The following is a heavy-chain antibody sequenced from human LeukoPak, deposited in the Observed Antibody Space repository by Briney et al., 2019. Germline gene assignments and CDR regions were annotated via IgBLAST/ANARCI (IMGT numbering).Heavy chain of an antibody. J-gene: IGHJ5*02. CDR1: GCTFSSYA. CDR2: IIPILGIA. V-gene: IGHV1-69*04. D-gene: IGHD3-22*01. Sequence: SVKVSCKASGCTFSSYAISWVRQAPGQGLEWMGRIIPILGIANYAQKFQGRVAITADKSTSTAYMELSSLRSEDTAVYYCASSPYYYDSSGYPNWFDPWGQGTLVTVSS. CDR3: ASSPYYYDSSGYPNWFDP.